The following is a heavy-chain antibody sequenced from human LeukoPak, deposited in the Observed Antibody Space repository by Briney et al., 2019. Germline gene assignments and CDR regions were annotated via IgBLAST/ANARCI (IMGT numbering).Heavy chain of an antibody. CDR1: GFTLSHYG. CDR3: VRGSGGDGYSYWGDY. CDR2: IWFDGGKV. J-gene: IGHJ4*02. D-gene: IGHD5-24*01. V-gene: IGHV3-33*01. Sequence: GGSLRLSCAASGFTLSHYGMHWVRQAPGMGLEWVAVIWFDGGKVHYPDSVKGRFTISRDNSKNTLYLQMDNLRADDTAVYYCVRGSGGDGYSYWGDYWGQGTLVTVSP.